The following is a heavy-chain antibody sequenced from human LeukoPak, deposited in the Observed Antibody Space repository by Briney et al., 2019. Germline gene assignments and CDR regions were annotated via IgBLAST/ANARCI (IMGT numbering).Heavy chain of an antibody. CDR3: ARNYYGSGIDY. D-gene: IGHD3-10*01. CDR2: IYSSGST. V-gene: IGHV4-30-4*01. J-gene: IGHJ4*02. Sequence: PSETLSLTCTVSGGSISSGDYYWNWIRQPPEKGLEWIGYIYSSGSTYYNPSLRSRVSMSVDTSKNQFSLKLSSVTAADTALYYCARNYYGSGIDYWGQGTLVTVSS. CDR1: GGSISSGDYY.